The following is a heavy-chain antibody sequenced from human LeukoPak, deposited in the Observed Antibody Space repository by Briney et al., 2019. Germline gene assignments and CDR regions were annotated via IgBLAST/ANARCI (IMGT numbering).Heavy chain of an antibody. Sequence: GGSLRLSCAASGFTFSRYHMHWVRQAPGKGLQWVAFIRYDESGQKYEASVKGRFTISRDNSKDTLSLQMHSLRLEDTAVYYCATQFYASGSYYSPTHYWGRGSLVTVSS. CDR1: GFTFSRYH. CDR2: IRYDESGQ. CDR3: ATQFYASGSYYSPTHY. V-gene: IGHV3-30*02. J-gene: IGHJ4*01. D-gene: IGHD3-10*01.